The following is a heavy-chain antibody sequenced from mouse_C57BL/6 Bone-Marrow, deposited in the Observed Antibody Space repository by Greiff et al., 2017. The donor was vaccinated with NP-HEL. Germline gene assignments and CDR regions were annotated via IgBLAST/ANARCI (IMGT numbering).Heavy chain of an antibody. CDR1: GFNIKDDY. CDR2: IDPENGDT. CDR3: TTCYGYS. J-gene: IGHJ2*01. D-gene: IGHD2-2*01. V-gene: IGHV14-4*01. Sequence: EVQLQQSGAELVRPGASVKLSCTASGFNIKDDYMHWVKQRPEQGLEWIGWIDPENGDTEYASKFQGKATITADTSSNTAYLQLSSLTSEDTAVYYCTTCYGYSWGHGTTLTVSS.